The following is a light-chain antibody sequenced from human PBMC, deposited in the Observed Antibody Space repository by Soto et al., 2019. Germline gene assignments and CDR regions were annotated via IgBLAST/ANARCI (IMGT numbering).Light chain of an antibody. CDR2: GAS. Sequence: ELVMTQSPATLSVCPGERATLSCRASQSVSSNLAWYQQKPGQAPRLLIYGASTRATGIPARFSGSGSGTEFILTINSLQSEDFAVYYCQQYSNWPPWTFGQGTKVDIK. CDR1: QSVSSN. J-gene: IGKJ1*01. V-gene: IGKV3-15*01. CDR3: QQYSNWPPWT.